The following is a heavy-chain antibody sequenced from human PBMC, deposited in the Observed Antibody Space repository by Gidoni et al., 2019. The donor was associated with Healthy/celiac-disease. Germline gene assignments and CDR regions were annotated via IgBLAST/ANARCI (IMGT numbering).Heavy chain of an antibody. Sequence: QVQLVESGGGLVKPGGSLRLSCAAPGFTFSSYYMSWIRQAPGKGLEWVSYISSSSSYTNYADSVKGRFTIARDNAKNSLYLQMNSLRAEDTAVYYCARDATVGVITNYDAFDIWGQGTMVTVSS. J-gene: IGHJ3*02. CDR3: ARDATVGVITNYDAFDI. CDR2: ISSSSSYT. CDR1: GFTFSSYY. D-gene: IGHD3-22*01. V-gene: IGHV3-11*06.